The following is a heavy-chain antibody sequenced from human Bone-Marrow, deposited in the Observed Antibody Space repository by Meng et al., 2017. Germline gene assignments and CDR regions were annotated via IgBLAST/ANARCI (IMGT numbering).Heavy chain of an antibody. Sequence: GGSLRLSCAASGFTFDDYAMHWVRQAPGKGLEWVSLISWDGGSTYYADSGKGRFTISRDNSKNSLYLQMNSLRAEDTALYYCAKDGYCSSTSCYHNYYYGMDVWGQGTTVTVSS. J-gene: IGHJ6*02. CDR2: ISWDGGST. CDR1: GFTFDDYA. CDR3: AKDGYCSSTSCYHNYYYGMDV. V-gene: IGHV3-43D*04. D-gene: IGHD2-2*01.